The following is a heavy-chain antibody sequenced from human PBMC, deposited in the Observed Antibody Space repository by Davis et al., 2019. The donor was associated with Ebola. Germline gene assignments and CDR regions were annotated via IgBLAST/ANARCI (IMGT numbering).Heavy chain of an antibody. Sequence: SETLSLTCAVYGGSFSGSYWSWIRQPPGKGLQWIGYIYYSGSTNYNPSLKSRVTISVDTSKNQFSLKLSSVTAADTAVYYCARLRLSYYYDSSGYYEENYFDYWGQGTLVTVSS. CDR1: GGSFSGSY. V-gene: IGHV4-59*08. CDR2: IYYSGST. CDR3: ARLRLSYYYDSSGYYEENYFDY. J-gene: IGHJ4*02. D-gene: IGHD3-22*01.